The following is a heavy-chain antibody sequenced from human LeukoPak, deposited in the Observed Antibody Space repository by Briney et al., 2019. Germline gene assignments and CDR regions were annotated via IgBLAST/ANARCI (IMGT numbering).Heavy chain of an antibody. CDR3: ARVMYYYDSSGHYED. D-gene: IGHD3-22*01. V-gene: IGHV1-18*01. Sequence: GASVKVSCKASGYTFTSYGISWVRQAPGQGLEWMGWISAYNGNTNYAQKLQGRVTMTTDTSTSTAYMELRSLRSDDTAVYYCARVMYYYDSSGHYEDWGQGTLVTVSS. J-gene: IGHJ4*02. CDR1: GYTFTSYG. CDR2: ISAYNGNT.